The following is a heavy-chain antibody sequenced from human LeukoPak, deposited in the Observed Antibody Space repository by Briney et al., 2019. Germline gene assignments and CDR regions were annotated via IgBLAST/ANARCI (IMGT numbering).Heavy chain of an antibody. J-gene: IGHJ3*02. CDR2: IIPILGIA. CDR1: GGTFSSYA. Sequence: GASVKVSCKASGGTFSSYAISWVRQAPGQGLEWMGRIIPILGIANYAQKFQGSVKITADKSTTTAYVEMSSLRSEDTAVYYCARTEDYVWGNSRYGVFDIWGQGTMVTVSS. CDR3: ARTEDYVWGNSRYGVFDI. V-gene: IGHV1-69*04. D-gene: IGHD3-16*02.